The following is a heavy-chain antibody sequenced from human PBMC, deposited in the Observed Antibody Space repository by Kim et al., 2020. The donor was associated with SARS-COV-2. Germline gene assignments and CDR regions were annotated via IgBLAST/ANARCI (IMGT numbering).Heavy chain of an antibody. CDR2: ISGSGGST. CDR3: AGQGKGYYYYGMDV. J-gene: IGHJ6*02. Sequence: GGSLRLSCAASGFTFSSYAMSWVRQAPGKGLEWVSAISGSGGSTYYADSVKGRFTISRDNSKNTLYLQMNSLRAEDTAVYYCAGQGKGYYYYGMDVWGQGTTVTVSS. V-gene: IGHV3-23*01. CDR1: GFTFSSYA.